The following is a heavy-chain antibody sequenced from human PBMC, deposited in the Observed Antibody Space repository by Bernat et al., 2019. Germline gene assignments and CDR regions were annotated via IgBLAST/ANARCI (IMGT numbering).Heavy chain of an antibody. D-gene: IGHD3-22*01. CDR2: IYFSGST. Sequence: QLQLQESGPGLVKPSETLSLTCTVSGGSISSSSYYWGWIRQPPGKGLEWIASIYFSGSTYYNPSLKSRVNLAVDTSENQFSLRLSSVTATDTAVYYCAGLYYDSGGYYWFDPWGQGTLVTVSS. J-gene: IGHJ5*02. CDR1: GGSISSSSYY. CDR3: AGLYYDSGGYYWFDP. V-gene: IGHV4-39*01.